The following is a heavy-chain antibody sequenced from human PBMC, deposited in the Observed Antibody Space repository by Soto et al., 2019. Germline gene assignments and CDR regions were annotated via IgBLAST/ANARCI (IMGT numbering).Heavy chain of an antibody. J-gene: IGHJ4*02. D-gene: IGHD6-13*01. CDR2: ISAYNGNT. Sequence: QVQLVQSGAEVRKPGASVKVYCKASGYTFTSYAISWVRQAPGQGLEWMGWISAYNGNTNYAQKLQGRVTMTTDTSTRTAYMEPRSLRSDETAVYYCARDLAAGTSEYWGQGTLVTVSS. CDR3: ARDLAAGTSEY. V-gene: IGHV1-18*01. CDR1: GYTFTSYA.